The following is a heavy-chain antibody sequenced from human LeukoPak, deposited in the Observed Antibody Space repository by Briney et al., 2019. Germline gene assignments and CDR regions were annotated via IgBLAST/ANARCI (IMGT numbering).Heavy chain of an antibody. CDR3: ARPNITSYYDSRGYDAFDV. J-gene: IGHJ3*01. Sequence: GESLKISCKGSGYRFNADWIAWVRQMPGKGLEWMGIIYPDECDTRYSPSFQGQVTISADKSVRTAYLQWSSLKASDTAMYYCARPNITSYYDSRGYDAFDVWGQGTMVTVSS. D-gene: IGHD3-22*01. CDR1: GYRFNADW. CDR2: IYPDECDT. V-gene: IGHV5-51*01.